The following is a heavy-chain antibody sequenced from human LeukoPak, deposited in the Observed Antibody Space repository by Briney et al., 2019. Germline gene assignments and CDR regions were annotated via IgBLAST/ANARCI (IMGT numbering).Heavy chain of an antibody. V-gene: IGHV4-34*01. D-gene: IGHD2-2*01. CDR1: GGSFSGYY. CDR2: INHSGST. J-gene: IGHJ6*03. Sequence: SETLSLTCAVYGGSFSGYYWSWIRQPPGKGLEWIGEINHSGSTNYNPSLKSRVTISVDTSKNQFSLKLSSVTAADTAVYYCARALTSSIVVVPSYYYYYMDVWGKGTPVTVSS. CDR3: ARALTSSIVVVPSYYYYYMDV.